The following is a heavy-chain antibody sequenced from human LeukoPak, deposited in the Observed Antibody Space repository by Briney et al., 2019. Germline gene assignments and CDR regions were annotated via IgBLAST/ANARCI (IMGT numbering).Heavy chain of an antibody. J-gene: IGHJ4*02. CDR3: ARGTDPLGDY. CDR2: ISAYNGNT. D-gene: IGHD3-16*01. V-gene: IGHV1-18*01. CDR1: GYTFTSYG. Sequence: ASVKVSCKASGYTFTSYGISWVRQAPGQGLEWVGWISAYNGNTNYAQKFQGRVTMTRDTSISTAYMELSSLRSEDTAVYYCARGTDPLGDYWGQGTLVTVSS.